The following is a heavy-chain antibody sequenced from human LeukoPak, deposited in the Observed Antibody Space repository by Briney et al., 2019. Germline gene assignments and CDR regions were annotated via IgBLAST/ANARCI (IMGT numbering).Heavy chain of an antibody. D-gene: IGHD3-22*01. J-gene: IGHJ4*02. V-gene: IGHV4-34*01. Sequence: SETLSLTCAVYGGSFSGYYWSWIRQPPGKGLEWIGEINHSGSTNYNPSLKSRVTISVDTSKNQSSLKLSSVTAADTAVYYCARRYYYDSSGYYYRPCFDYWGQGTLVTVSS. CDR1: GGSFSGYY. CDR2: INHSGST. CDR3: ARRYYYDSSGYYYRPCFDY.